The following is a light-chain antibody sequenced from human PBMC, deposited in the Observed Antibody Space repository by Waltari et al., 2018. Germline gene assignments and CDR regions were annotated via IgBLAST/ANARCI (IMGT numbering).Light chain of an antibody. V-gene: IGLV3-25*03. CDR3: QSTDRSDRWV. CDR1: ALPKQY. Sequence: SYELTQPPSVSVSPGQTAAITCSGDALPKQYAYWYQQKPGQAPVLLIYKDPDRPSGIPERFSGSTSGTTVTLTISGVQAEDEADYYCQSTDRSDRWVFGGGTKLTVL. J-gene: IGLJ3*02. CDR2: KDP.